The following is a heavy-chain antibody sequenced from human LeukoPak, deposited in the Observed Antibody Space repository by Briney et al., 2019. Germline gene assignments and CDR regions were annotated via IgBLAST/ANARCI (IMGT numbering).Heavy chain of an antibody. CDR3: ARERWLQLDAFDI. J-gene: IGHJ3*02. V-gene: IGHV4-61*02. Sequence: SETLSLTCTVSGGSISSGSYYWSWHRQPAGTGLEWIGRIYTSGSTNYNPSLKTPVTISLLTSKNLFSLKLSSVTAADTAVYYCARERWLQLDAFDIWGQGTMVTVSS. CDR1: GGSISSGSYY. CDR2: IYTSGST. D-gene: IGHD5-24*01.